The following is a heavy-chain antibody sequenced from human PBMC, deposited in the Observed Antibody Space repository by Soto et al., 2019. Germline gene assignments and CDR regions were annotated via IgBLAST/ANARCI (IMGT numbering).Heavy chain of an antibody. CDR3: ARHAMKDYYYDMDI. CDR1: GYSFTSYW. J-gene: IGHJ6*02. Sequence: PGESLKISWKGSGYSFTSYWIGWVRQMPGKCLGWMGIIYTGDSDTRYSPSFQGQVTISADKSISTDYLQSSSMKASDTAMYYCARHAMKDYYYDMDIWGQGTTVTVSS. V-gene: IGHV5-51*01. CDR2: IYTGDSDT.